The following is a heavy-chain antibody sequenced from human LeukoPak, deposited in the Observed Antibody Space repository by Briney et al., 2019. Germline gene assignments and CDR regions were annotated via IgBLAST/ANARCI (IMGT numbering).Heavy chain of an antibody. D-gene: IGHD2/OR15-2a*01. V-gene: IGHV4-39*01. CDR1: GGSISSSSYY. J-gene: IGHJ5*02. CDR3: ARRANTWFDP. CDR2: IYYSGST. Sequence: PSETLSLTCTVSGGSISSSSYYWGWIRQPPGKGLEWIGSIYYSGSTYYNPSLKSRVTISVDTSKNQFSLKLSSGTAADTAVYYCARRANTWFDPWGQGTLVTVSS.